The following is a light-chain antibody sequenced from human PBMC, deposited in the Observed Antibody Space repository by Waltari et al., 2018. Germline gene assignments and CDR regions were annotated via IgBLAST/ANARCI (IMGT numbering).Light chain of an antibody. Sequence: DIQMTQSPSSLSASVGDRVTITCRASQSISSYLNWYQQKPGKAPKLLIDAASSLQSGVPSRFSGIGSGTDFTLTISSLQPEDFATYYCQQAYSLPRTFGQGTTVEIK. CDR1: QSISSY. V-gene: IGKV1-39*01. CDR3: QQAYSLPRT. J-gene: IGKJ1*01. CDR2: AAS.